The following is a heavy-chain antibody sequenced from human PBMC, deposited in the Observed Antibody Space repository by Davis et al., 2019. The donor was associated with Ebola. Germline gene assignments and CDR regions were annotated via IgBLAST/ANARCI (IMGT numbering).Heavy chain of an antibody. D-gene: IGHD4-11*01. J-gene: IGHJ6*02. Sequence: PGGSLRLSCATSGFIFSSFWMSWVRQAPGKGLEWVANIKQDGSEKYFVDSVEGRFTISRDNAKNTLYLQMNSLRPEDTGVYYCAKGTVTTPYYFYGMDVWGQGTTVTVSS. CDR2: IKQDGSEK. CDR3: AKGTVTTPYYFYGMDV. CDR1: GFIFSSFW. V-gene: IGHV3-7*01.